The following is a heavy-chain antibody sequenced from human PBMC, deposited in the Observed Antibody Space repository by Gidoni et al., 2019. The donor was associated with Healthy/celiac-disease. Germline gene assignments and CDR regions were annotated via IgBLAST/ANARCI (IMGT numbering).Heavy chain of an antibody. CDR1: GFTFSSYS. Sequence: EVQLVESGGGLVQPGGSLRLSCAASGFTFSSYSMNWVRQAPGKGLEWVSYISSSSSTIYYADSVKGRFTISRDNAKNSLYLQMNSLRDEDTAVYYCARVTHQNFGVKIKLGYYFDYWGQGTLVTVSS. CDR2: ISSSSSTI. CDR3: ARVTHQNFGVKIKLGYYFDY. D-gene: IGHD3-16*01. V-gene: IGHV3-48*02. J-gene: IGHJ4*02.